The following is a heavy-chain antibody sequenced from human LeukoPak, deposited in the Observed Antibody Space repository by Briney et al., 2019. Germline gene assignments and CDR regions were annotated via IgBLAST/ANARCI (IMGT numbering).Heavy chain of an antibody. CDR3: AKEPTPGGAFHFDS. V-gene: IGHV3-23*01. CDR1: GFTFGSYA. CDR2: ISDSGGTT. Sequence: GGSLRLSCAASGFTFGSYAMSWVRQAPGKGLEWVSTISDSGGTTYFADSVKGRFTISRDNSKNTLYLQMNSLRAEDTALYYCAKEPTPGGAFHFDSWAREPWSPSPQ. D-gene: IGHD2-21*01. J-gene: IGHJ4*02.